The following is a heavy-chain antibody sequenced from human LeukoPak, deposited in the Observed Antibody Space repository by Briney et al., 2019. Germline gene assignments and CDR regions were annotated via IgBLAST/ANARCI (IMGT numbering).Heavy chain of an antibody. Sequence: GGSLRLSCAASGFTFSTYAMSWVRQAPGKGLEWVSTISGSGANTYYADSVKGRFTISRDNSKNTLYLQMNSLRAEDTAVYYCAKARRWLQTYYFDYWGQGTLVTVSS. J-gene: IGHJ4*02. CDR1: GFTFSTYA. D-gene: IGHD5-24*01. V-gene: IGHV3-23*01. CDR2: ISGSGANT. CDR3: AKARRWLQTYYFDY.